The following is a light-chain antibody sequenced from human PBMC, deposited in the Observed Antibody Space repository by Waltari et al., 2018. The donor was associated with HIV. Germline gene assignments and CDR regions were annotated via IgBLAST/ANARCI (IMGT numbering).Light chain of an antibody. J-gene: IGLJ1*01. CDR1: RDDIGSYNF. CDR3: CAYAAGHVTYV. Sequence: QSALTQPPSVSGSPGQSVTISCTGSRDDIGSYNFVSWYQQYPRKAPKLIIFDVNQRPSGVPERFSGSKSGNTASLTISGLQTEDEADYFCCAYAAGHVTYVFGSGTAVAVL. V-gene: IGLV2-11*01. CDR2: DVN.